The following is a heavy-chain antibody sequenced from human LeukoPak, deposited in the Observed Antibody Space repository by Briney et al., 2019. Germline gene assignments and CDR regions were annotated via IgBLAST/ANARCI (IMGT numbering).Heavy chain of an antibody. CDR3: ARDPPAATYKRLAFDI. Sequence: GASVKVSCKASGYTFTSYYMHWVRQAPGQGLEWMGIINPSGGSTSYAQKFQGRVTMTRDMSTSTVYMELSSLRSEDTAVYYCARDPPAATYKRLAFDIWGQGTMVTVSS. V-gene: IGHV1-46*01. CDR2: INPSGGST. CDR1: GYTFTSYY. D-gene: IGHD6-25*01. J-gene: IGHJ3*02.